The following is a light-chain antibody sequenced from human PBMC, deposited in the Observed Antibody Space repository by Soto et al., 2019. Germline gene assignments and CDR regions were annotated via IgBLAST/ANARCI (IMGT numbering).Light chain of an antibody. CDR3: QQYGSSTWT. Sequence: ELVLTQSPGTLSLSPGERATLSCRASKSVSSSYLAWYQQKPGQAPRLLISDASNRATGIPARFSGSGSGTDFTLTISRLEPEDFAVYYCQQYGSSTWTFGQGTKVDIK. CDR2: DAS. V-gene: IGKV3-20*01. J-gene: IGKJ1*01. CDR1: KSVSSSY.